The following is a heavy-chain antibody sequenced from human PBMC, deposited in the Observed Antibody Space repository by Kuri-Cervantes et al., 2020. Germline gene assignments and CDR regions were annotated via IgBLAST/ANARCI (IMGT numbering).Heavy chain of an antibody. J-gene: IGHJ5*02. Sequence: ASVKVSCKASGYTFTGYYMHWVRQAPRQGLEWMGWINPNSGGTNYAQKFQGRVTMTRDTSISTAYMELSNLRSEDTAVYYCARGYYGSGTLNWFDPWGQGTLVTVSS. V-gene: IGHV1-2*02. CDR3: ARGYYGSGTLNWFDP. CDR1: GYTFTGYY. D-gene: IGHD3-10*01. CDR2: INPNSGGT.